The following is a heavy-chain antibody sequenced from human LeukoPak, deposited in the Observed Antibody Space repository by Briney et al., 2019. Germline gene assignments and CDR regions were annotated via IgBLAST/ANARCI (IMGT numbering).Heavy chain of an antibody. V-gene: IGHV3-7*01. J-gene: IGHJ5*02. D-gene: IGHD6-19*01. Sequence: GGSLRLSCAASGFIFTDYWMYWVRQAPGKGLAWVANIKEDGSEKNYVDSVKGRFTVSRDNAKNSLYLQINSLRADDTAIYYCASRAIGWYRDGNWFDPWGQGTLVTVSS. CDR3: ASRAIGWYRDGNWFDP. CDR1: GFIFTDYW. CDR2: IKEDGSEK.